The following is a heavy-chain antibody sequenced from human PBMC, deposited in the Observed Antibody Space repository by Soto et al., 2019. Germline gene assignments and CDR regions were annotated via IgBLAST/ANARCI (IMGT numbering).Heavy chain of an antibody. CDR3: VRLIGNSWLDY. D-gene: IGHD3-22*01. CDR1: GDSVSSSSVT. V-gene: IGHV6-1*01. J-gene: IGHJ4*02. CDR2: TYYRSKWYN. Sequence: NPSQTLSLTCAISGDSVSSSSVTWNWIRQSPSRGLEWLGRTYYRSKWYNDYAESVKSRITINPDTSKNQFSLHLNSVTPEDTAVYYCVRLIGNSWLDYWGQGTLVTVSS.